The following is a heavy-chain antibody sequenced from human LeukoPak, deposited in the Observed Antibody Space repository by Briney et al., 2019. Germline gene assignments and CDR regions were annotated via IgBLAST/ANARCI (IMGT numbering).Heavy chain of an antibody. V-gene: IGHV3-21*01. CDR1: GFTFSSYS. D-gene: IGHD3-10*01. J-gene: IGHJ4*02. CDR2: ISSSSSYI. CDR3: ARDRVTGRPYDY. Sequence: GGSLRLSCAASGFTFSSYSMNWVRQAPGKGLEWVSSISSSSSYIYYADSVKGRFTISRDNAKNSLYLQMNSLRAEDTAVYYCARDRVTGRPYDYWGQGTLVTVSS.